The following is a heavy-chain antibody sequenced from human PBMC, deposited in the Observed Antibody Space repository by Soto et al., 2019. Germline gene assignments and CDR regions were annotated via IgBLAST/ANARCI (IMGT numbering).Heavy chain of an antibody. D-gene: IGHD5-18*01. CDR1: GGTFSSYA. CDR2: IIPIFGTA. Sequence: QVQLVQSGAEVKKPGSSVKVSCKASGGTFSSYAISWVRQAPGQGLEWMGGIIPIFGTANYAQKFQGRVTITADESTSTAYMELSSLRSEDTAVYYCARRAVERQLWSFYYYYGMDVWGQGTTVTFSS. CDR3: ARRAVERQLWSFYYYYGMDV. J-gene: IGHJ6*02. V-gene: IGHV1-69*01.